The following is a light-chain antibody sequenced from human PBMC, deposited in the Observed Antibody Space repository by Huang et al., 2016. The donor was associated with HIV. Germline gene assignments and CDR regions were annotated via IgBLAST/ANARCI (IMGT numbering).Light chain of an antibody. CDR2: GAS. CDR3: QQSNNWLT. CDR1: QSVSDN. V-gene: IGKV3-15*01. Sequence: EIVMTQSPATLSVSPGERATLSCRASQSVSDNLAWYQQKPGQAPRLLIYGASTRATGIPARFSGSGFGTEFTLTISSLQSEDSAVYYRQQSNNWLTFGGGTTVEIK. J-gene: IGKJ4*01.